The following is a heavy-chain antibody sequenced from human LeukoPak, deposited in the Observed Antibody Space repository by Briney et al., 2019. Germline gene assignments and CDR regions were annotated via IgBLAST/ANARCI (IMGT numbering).Heavy chain of an antibody. CDR1: GYTFIGHY. CDR2: INPNTGGT. D-gene: IGHD3-22*01. Sequence: ASLRVSCKASGYTFIGHYIHWVRQAPGQGLEWMGWINPNTGGTEYAQKFQGWVTMTRDTSISTAYMELNSLRSDDAAIYYCVRDVSYDTSGSLNYYFGYWGQGTLVTVSS. J-gene: IGHJ4*02. V-gene: IGHV1-2*04. CDR3: VRDVSYDTSGSLNYYFGY.